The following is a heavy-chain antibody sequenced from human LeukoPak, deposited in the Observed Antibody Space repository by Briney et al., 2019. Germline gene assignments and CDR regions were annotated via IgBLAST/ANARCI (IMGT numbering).Heavy chain of an antibody. V-gene: IGHV3-48*03. D-gene: IGHD5-18*01. CDR2: ISSSGSTI. Sequence: SGGSLRLSCAASGFTFSSYEMNWVRQAPGKGLEWVSYISSSGSTIYYADSVKGRFTISRDNAKNSLYLQTNSLRAEDTAVYYCARVGYGYGYSYYYYYMDVWGKGTTVTVSS. CDR1: GFTFSSYE. J-gene: IGHJ6*03. CDR3: ARVGYGYGYSYYYYYMDV.